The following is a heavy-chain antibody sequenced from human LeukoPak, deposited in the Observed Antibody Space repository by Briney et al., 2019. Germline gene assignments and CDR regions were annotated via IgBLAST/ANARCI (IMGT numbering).Heavy chain of an antibody. CDR3: ARGGYCSSTSCYNGYFQH. Sequence: GGSLRLSCAASGFTFSSYWMSWVRQAPGKGLEWVANIKQDGSEKYYVDSVKGRFTISRDNAKNPLYLQMNSLRAEDTAVYYCARGGYCSSTSCYNGYFQHWGQGTLVTVSS. CDR2: IKQDGSEK. D-gene: IGHD2-2*02. CDR1: GFTFSSYW. V-gene: IGHV3-7*01. J-gene: IGHJ1*01.